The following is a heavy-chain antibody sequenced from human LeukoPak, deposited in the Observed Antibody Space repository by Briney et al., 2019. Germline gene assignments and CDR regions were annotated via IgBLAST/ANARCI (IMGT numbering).Heavy chain of an antibody. V-gene: IGHV4-4*02. J-gene: IGHJ6*02. CDR3: ASLNGVRSRSHYNGYYYYGMDV. CDR2: IYHSGST. Sequence: PSETLSLTCAVSGGSISSSNWWSWVRQPPGKGLEWIGEIYHSGSTNYNPSLKSRVTISVDKSKNQFSLKLSSVTAADTAVYYCASLNGVRSRSHYNGYYYYGMDVWGQGTTVTVSS. D-gene: IGHD3-10*01. CDR1: GGSISSSNW.